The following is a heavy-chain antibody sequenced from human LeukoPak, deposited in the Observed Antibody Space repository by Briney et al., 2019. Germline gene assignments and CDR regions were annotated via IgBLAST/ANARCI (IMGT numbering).Heavy chain of an antibody. CDR2: ISSSSSTI. J-gene: IGHJ6*03. Sequence: GGSLRLSCAASGFTSSSYSMNWVRQAPGKGLEWVSYISSSSSTIYYADSVKGRFTISRDNAKNSLYLQMNSLRAEDTAVYYCASVIDYYYMDVWGKGTTVTVSS. CDR3: ASVIDYYYMDV. V-gene: IGHV3-48*04. CDR1: GFTSSSYS. D-gene: IGHD3-16*02.